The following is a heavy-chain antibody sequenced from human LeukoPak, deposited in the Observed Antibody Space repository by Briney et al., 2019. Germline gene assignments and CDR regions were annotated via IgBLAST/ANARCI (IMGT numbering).Heavy chain of an antibody. V-gene: IGHV4-59*11. J-gene: IGHJ2*01. Sequence: PSETLSLTCSVSGASLSSHYWSWIRQPPGKGLEWIGYIYYSVRTNYNPSLKSRVTISVDMPNNQFSLKMSSVTAADTAVYYCARAQNWYFDLWGRGTLVTVSS. CDR2: IYYSVRT. CDR3: ARAQNWYFDL. CDR1: GASLSSHY.